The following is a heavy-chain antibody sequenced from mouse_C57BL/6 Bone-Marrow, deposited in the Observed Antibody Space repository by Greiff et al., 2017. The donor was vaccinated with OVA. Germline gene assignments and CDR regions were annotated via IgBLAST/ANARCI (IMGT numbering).Heavy chain of an antibody. V-gene: IGHV5-4*01. CDR2: ISDGGSYT. Sequence: EVQRVESGGGLVKPGGSLKLSCAASGFTFSSYAMSWVRQTPEKRLEWVATISDGGSYTYYPDNVKGRFTISRDNAKNNLYLQMSHLKSEDTAMYYCARRAYYGSSYWYFDVWGTGTTVTVSS. J-gene: IGHJ1*03. CDR1: GFTFSSYA. CDR3: ARRAYYGSSYWYFDV. D-gene: IGHD1-1*01.